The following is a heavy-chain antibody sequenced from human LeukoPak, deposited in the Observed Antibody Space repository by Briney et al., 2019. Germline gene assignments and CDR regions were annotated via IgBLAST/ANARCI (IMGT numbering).Heavy chain of an antibody. CDR3: ASRKLGNDY. Sequence: SETLSLTCTVSGGSISSSSYYWSWIRQSPGKGLEWIGYIYYTGSTSYNPSLRSRVTMSADTSKNQFSLKLSSVTAADTAVYYCASRKLGNDYWGQGTLVTVSS. V-gene: IGHV4-61*01. CDR1: GGSISSSSYY. J-gene: IGHJ4*02. D-gene: IGHD7-27*01. CDR2: IYYTGST.